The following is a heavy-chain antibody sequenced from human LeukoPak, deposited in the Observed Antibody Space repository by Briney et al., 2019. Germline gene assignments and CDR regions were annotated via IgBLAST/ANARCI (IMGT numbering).Heavy chain of an antibody. Sequence: SETLSLTYTVSGASITTHHWSWIRQSPGKGLEWIGYSHINGGSSYNPSLKSRVTISLDTSENHFSLRLNSVTAADTAVYFCARGDIDWPRSPGALYYFDYWGQGILVTVSS. CDR3: ARGDIDWPRSPGALYYFDY. CDR2: SHINGGS. V-gene: IGHV4-59*11. D-gene: IGHD5-12*01. J-gene: IGHJ4*02. CDR1: GASITTHH.